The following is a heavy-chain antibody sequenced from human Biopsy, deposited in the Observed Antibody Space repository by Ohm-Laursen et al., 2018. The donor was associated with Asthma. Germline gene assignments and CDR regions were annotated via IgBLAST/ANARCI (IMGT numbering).Heavy chain of an antibody. CDR3: AKDVFPGWELRRGPDY. CDR2: ISFDGSNK. J-gene: IGHJ4*02. CDR1: GFTFSNYG. Sequence: SLRLSCAASGFTFSNYGMHWVRQAPGKGLDWVAVISFDGSNKNYADSVKGRFTISRDNSRNTLHPQMNSLRAEDTAVYYCAKDVFPGWELRRGPDYWGQGTLVTVSS. V-gene: IGHV3-30*18. D-gene: IGHD1-26*01.